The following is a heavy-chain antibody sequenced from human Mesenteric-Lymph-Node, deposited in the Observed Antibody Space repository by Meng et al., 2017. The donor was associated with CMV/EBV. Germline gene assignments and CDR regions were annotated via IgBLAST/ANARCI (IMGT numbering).Heavy chain of an antibody. V-gene: IGHV4-34*01. Sequence: SETLSLTCAVYSDSFNSYSWNWIRQPPGKGLEWIGEVDHSGSADYNPSLKSRVTISVDPVKNQFSLKVTSVTAADTAVYYCATSYYDFWSGFYSYGMDVWGQGTTVTVSS. CDR1: SDSFNSYS. J-gene: IGHJ6*02. CDR2: VDHSGSA. CDR3: ATSYYDFWSGFYSYGMDV. D-gene: IGHD3-3*01.